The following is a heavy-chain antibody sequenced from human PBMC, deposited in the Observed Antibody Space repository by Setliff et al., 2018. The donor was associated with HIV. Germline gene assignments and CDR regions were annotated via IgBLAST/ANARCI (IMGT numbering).Heavy chain of an antibody. J-gene: IGHJ3*02. V-gene: IGHV3-23*01. CDR2: ISGSGGSS. D-gene: IGHD3-16*01. CDR3: ARSFWGFVRNAASDI. Sequence: PGGSLRLSCAASGFTFSSYAMSWVRQAPGKGLEWVSAISGSGGSSYYADSVKGRFTISRDNSKNTLFLQMNSLRAEDTAVYYCARSFWGFVRNAASDIWGQGTMVTVSS. CDR1: GFTFSSYA.